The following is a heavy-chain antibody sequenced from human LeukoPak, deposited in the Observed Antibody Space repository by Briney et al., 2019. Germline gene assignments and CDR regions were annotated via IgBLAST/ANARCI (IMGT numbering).Heavy chain of an antibody. CDR1: GYSISSGYY. V-gene: IGHV4-38-2*02. D-gene: IGHD2-8*01. Sequence: SETLSLTCTVSGYSISSGYYWGWIRQPPGKGLEWIGSIYHSGSTYYNPSLKSRVTISVDTSKNQFSLKLSSVTAADTAVYYCARVMVYAMSGGYYMDVWGKGTTVTVSS. CDR2: IYHSGST. CDR3: ARVMVYAMSGGYYMDV. J-gene: IGHJ6*03.